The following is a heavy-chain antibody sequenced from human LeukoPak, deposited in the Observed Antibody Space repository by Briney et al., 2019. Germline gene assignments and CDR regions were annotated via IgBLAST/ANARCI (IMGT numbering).Heavy chain of an antibody. Sequence: ASVKVSCKASGYTFTSYGISWVRQAPGQGLEWMGWISAYNGNTNYAQKLQGRVAMTTDTSTSTAYMELRSLRSDDTAVYYCARDAAPAAGTDYYYYMDVWGKGTTVTISS. CDR2: ISAYNGNT. CDR1: GYTFTSYG. CDR3: ARDAAPAAGTDYYYYMDV. J-gene: IGHJ6*03. D-gene: IGHD6-13*01. V-gene: IGHV1-18*01.